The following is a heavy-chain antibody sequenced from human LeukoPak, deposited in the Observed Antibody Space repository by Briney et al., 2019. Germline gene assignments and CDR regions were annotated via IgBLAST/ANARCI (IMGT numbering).Heavy chain of an antibody. J-gene: IGHJ4*02. Sequence: GGSLRLSCAASGFTFSTYWMTWVRQAPGKGLEWVANIKQNGSETYYVDSVKGRFTISRDNAKNSLYLQMSSLRAEDTAIYYCARGVPTGIDYFDYWGQGTLATVSS. CDR3: ARGVPTGIDYFDY. V-gene: IGHV3-7*01. D-gene: IGHD1-1*01. CDR2: IKQNGSET. CDR1: GFTFSTYW.